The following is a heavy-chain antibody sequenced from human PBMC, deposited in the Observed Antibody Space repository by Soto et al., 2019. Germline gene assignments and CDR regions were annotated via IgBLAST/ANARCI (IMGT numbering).Heavy chain of an antibody. CDR3: VRDKGRGLSGYDSFDY. J-gene: IGHJ4*02. CDR1: GYTFTSYY. V-gene: IGHV1-46*01. D-gene: IGHD5-12*01. CDR2: INPSGGST. Sequence: GASVNVSCKASGYTFTSYYMHWVRQAPGQGLEWMGIINPSGGSTSYAQKFQGRVTMTRDTSTSTVYMELSSLRSEDTAVYYCVRDKGRGLSGYDSFDYWGQGTLVTVSS.